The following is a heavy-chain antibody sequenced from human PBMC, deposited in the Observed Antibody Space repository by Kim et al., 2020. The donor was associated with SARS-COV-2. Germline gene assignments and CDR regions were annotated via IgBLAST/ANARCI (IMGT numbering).Heavy chain of an antibody. Sequence: GGSLRLSCAASGFNFNYYGMNWGRQAPGKGLEGVAVIWYDGSKEYYADSANGRFISSRENSNNTLYLQMNSLRTEDTAVYYCAALAFYDKSGRAGYFHRWGQSTLVTVSS. CDR1: GFNFNYYG. J-gene: IGHJ1*01. CDR3: AALAFYDKSGRAGYFHR. D-gene: IGHD3-22*01. V-gene: IGHV3-33*08. CDR2: IWYDGSKE.